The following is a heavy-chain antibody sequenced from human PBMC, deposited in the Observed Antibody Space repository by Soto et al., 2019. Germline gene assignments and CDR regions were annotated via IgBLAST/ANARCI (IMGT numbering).Heavy chain of an antibody. V-gene: IGHV1-18*01. CDR2: ISAYNGNT. J-gene: IGHJ6*02. D-gene: IGHD5-18*01. CDR3: ARTRRGYSYGQLYYYYGMDV. Sequence: ASVKVSCKASGYTFTSYGISWVRQAPGQGLEWMGWISAYNGNTNYAQKLQGRVTMTTDTSTSTAYMELRSLRSDDTAVYYCARTRRGYSYGQLYYYYGMDVWGQGTTVTVS. CDR1: GYTFTSYG.